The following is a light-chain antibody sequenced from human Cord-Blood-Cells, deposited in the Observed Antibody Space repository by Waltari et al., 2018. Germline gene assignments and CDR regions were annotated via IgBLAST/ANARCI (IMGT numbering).Light chain of an antibody. CDR3: QQYYSTPYT. J-gene: IGKJ2*01. CDR1: QSFLYSTNNKNY. Sequence: IVMTQSPVSLAVSLSERAHIHCTSGQSFLYSTNNKNYLAWYQQKPGQPPKLLIYWASTRESGVPDRFSGSGSGTDFTLTISSLQAEDVAVYYCQQYYSTPYTFGQGTKLEIK. V-gene: IGKV4-1*01. CDR2: WAS.